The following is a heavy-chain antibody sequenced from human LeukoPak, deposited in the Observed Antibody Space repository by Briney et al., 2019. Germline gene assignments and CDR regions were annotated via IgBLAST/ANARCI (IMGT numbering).Heavy chain of an antibody. D-gene: IGHD3-10*01. CDR2: ITSDGGTT. J-gene: IGHJ4*02. CDR3: LRDATGAGDF. Sequence: PGGSLRLSCSASGFTFSNYAMHWVRQTPGKRLEYVSAITSDGGTTYYADSLKGRFTISRDNFKNTLYLQMSSLRTEDTAVYYCLRDATGAGDFWGQGTLVTVSS. CDR1: GFTFSNYA. V-gene: IGHV3-64D*09.